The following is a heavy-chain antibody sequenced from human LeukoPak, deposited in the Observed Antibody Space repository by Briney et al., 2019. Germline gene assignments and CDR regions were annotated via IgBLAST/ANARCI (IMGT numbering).Heavy chain of an antibody. CDR2: IDPSDSYT. D-gene: IGHD2-15*01. Sequence: GVSLRISCQGSGYSCTSYWIGWVRQMPGKGRGWMGRIDPSDSYTHYSPYFQGHVTISADKSISTAYLQWSSLKASDTAMYYCARHEDIVVVVAATPSFDYWGQGTLVTVSS. CDR1: GYSCTSYW. J-gene: IGHJ4*02. CDR3: ARHEDIVVVVAATPSFDY. V-gene: IGHV5-10-1*01.